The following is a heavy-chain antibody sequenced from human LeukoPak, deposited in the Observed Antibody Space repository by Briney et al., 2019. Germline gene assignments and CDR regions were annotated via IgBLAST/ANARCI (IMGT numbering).Heavy chain of an antibody. V-gene: IGHV3-74*01. CDR3: ARYCNGDTCDGALDL. J-gene: IGHJ3*01. Sequence: GGSLRLSCAASGFNFNNYWIHWVRQVPGKELVWVSGIDGDASRTNYADSVKGRFTISRDNVKNMVYLQMSSLTVEDTAVYYCARYCNGDTCDGALDLWGQGTLVTVSS. CDR2: IDGDASRT. CDR1: GFNFNNYW. D-gene: IGHD2-15*01.